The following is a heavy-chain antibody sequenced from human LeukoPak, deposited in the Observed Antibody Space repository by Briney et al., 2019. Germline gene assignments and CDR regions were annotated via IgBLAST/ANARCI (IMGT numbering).Heavy chain of an antibody. CDR1: GGSISSYY. CDR2: IYTSGST. Sequence: SETLSLTCTVSGGSISSYYWSWLRQPAGKGLEWIGRIYTSGSTDYNPSLKSRVTMSVATSKNQFSLKLSSVTAADTAVYYCARAPFEYCSGDICYSRHTFDYWGQGTPVIVSS. CDR3: ARAPFEYCSGDICYSRHTFDY. V-gene: IGHV4-4*07. D-gene: IGHD2-15*01. J-gene: IGHJ4*02.